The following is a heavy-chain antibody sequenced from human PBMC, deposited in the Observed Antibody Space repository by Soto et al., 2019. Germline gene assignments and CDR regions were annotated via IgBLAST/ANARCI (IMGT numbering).Heavy chain of an antibody. CDR2: IYTSGST. V-gene: IGHV4-4*07. J-gene: IGHJ6*02. CDR3: ARDLIEGGELEYCSGGSCYPHYYYYGMDV. Sequence: PSETLSLTCTVSGGSISSYYWSWIRQPAGKGLEWIGRIYTSGSTNYNPSLKSRVTMSVDTSKNQFSLKLSSVTAADTAVYYCARDLIEGGELEYCSGGSCYPHYYYYGMDVWGQGTTVTVSS. CDR1: GGSISSYY. D-gene: IGHD2-15*01.